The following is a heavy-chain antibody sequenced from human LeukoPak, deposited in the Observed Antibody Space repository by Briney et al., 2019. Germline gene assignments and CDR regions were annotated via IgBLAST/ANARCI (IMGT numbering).Heavy chain of an antibody. CDR1: GGSFSGYY. V-gene: IGHV4-34*01. J-gene: IGHJ6*02. Sequence: SETLSLTCAVYGGSFSGYYWSWIRQPPGKGLEWIGEINHSGSTNYNPSLKSRVTISVDKSKNQFSLQLNSVTPEDTAVYYCARTIGYCSSTSCYGEYYYYGMDVWGQGTTVTVSS. D-gene: IGHD2-2*01. CDR2: INHSGST. CDR3: ARTIGYCSSTSCYGEYYYYGMDV.